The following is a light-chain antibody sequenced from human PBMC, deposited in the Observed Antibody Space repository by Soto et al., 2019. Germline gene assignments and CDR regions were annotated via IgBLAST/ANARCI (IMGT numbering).Light chain of an antibody. CDR1: QGITSY. CDR2: AAS. V-gene: IGKV1-9*01. J-gene: IGKJ2*01. CDR3: QQFKSYLYI. Sequence: DIQLTQSPSFLSASVGDRVTITCRASQGITSYLAWYQQKPGKAPKLLIYAASTLQSGVPSRFSGSGSGTEFILLISRLQPDDFASYYCQQFKSYLYILCQGTKLEIK.